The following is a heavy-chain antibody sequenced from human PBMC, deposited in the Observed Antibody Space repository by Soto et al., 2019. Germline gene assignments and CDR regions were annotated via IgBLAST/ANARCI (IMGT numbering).Heavy chain of an antibody. V-gene: IGHV6-1*01. CDR3: ARAGQLPETLHYYYYMDV. Sequence: SQTLSLTCAISGDSVSSNSAAWNWIRQSPSRGLEWQGRTYYRSKWYNDYAVSVKSRITINPDTSKNQFSLQLNSVTPEDTAVYYCARAGQLPETLHYYYYMDVWGKGTTVTVSS. CDR1: GDSVSSNSAA. CDR2: TYYRSKWYN. J-gene: IGHJ6*03.